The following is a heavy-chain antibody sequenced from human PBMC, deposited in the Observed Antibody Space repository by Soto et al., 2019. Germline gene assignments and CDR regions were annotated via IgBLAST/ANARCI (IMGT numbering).Heavy chain of an antibody. V-gene: IGHV3-9*01. D-gene: IGHD2-21*02. CDR3: AKETLPFSLVVTGPFDY. Sequence: EVQLVESGGGLVQPGRSLRLSCAASGFTFDDYAMHWVRQAPGKGLEWVSGISWNSGSIGYADSVKGRFTISRDNAKNSLYLQMNSLRAEDTALYYCAKETLPFSLVVTGPFDYWGQGTLVTVSS. CDR2: ISWNSGSI. J-gene: IGHJ4*02. CDR1: GFTFDDYA.